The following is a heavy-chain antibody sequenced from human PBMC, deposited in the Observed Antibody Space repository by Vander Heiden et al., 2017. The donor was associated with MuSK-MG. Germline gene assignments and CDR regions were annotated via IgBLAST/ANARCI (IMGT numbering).Heavy chain of an antibody. CDR3: ARARNGAAAGYGRHHRFDP. Sequence: VQLQQWGAGLLKPSETLSLTCAVHGGSFSGYYWSWIRQPPGKGLEWIGEIKHSGSTNYNPSLKSRVTISVDTSKNQFSLKLSSVTAADTAVYYCARARNGAAAGYGRHHRFDPWGQGTLVTVSS. CDR1: GGSFSGYY. V-gene: IGHV4-34*01. J-gene: IGHJ5*02. CDR2: IKHSGST. D-gene: IGHD6-13*01.